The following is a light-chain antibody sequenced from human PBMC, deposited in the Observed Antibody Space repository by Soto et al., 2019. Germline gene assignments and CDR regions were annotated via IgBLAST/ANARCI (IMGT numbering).Light chain of an antibody. CDR3: QQYGTLPWT. CDR1: QSVSKTY. Sequence: EIVLTQSPGTLSLSPGERATLSCRASQSVSKTYLAWYQQKPGQAPRLLMFGVSSRATGIPDRFSGSGSGTDCTLTSSRLEPGDFAVDYCQQYGTLPWTFGQGTKVEIK. V-gene: IGKV3-20*01. J-gene: IGKJ1*01. CDR2: GVS.